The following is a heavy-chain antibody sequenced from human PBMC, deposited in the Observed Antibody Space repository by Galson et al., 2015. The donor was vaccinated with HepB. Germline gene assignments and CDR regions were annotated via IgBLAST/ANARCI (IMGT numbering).Heavy chain of an antibody. Sequence: SLRLSCAASGFNFRSFGMHWVRQAPGKGLEWVAFLWKDGINTYYLDSVKGRFTVSRDNYKNTLYLQMNSLRAEGTAVYYCVREFISGYSDWKWFDSWGQGTLVTVSS. D-gene: IGHD4-11*01. CDR2: LWKDGINT. V-gene: IGHV3-33*01. CDR1: GFNFRSFG. CDR3: VREFISGYSDWKWFDS. J-gene: IGHJ5*01.